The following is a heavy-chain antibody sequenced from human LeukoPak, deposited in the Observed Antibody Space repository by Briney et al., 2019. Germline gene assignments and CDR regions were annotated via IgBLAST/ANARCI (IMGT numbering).Heavy chain of an antibody. D-gene: IGHD3-10*02. CDR2: ISSSGSTI. CDR3: AELGITMIGGV. CDR1: GFTFSSYE. Sequence: PGGSLRLSCAASGFTFSSYEMNWVRQAPGKGLEWVSYISSSGSTIYYADSVKGRFTISRDNAKNTLYLQMNSLRGEDTAVYYCAELGITMIGGVWGKGTTVTISS. V-gene: IGHV3-48*03. J-gene: IGHJ6*04.